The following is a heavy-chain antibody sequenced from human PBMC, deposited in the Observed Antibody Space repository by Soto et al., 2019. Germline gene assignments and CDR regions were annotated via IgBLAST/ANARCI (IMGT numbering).Heavy chain of an antibody. CDR2: ISGSGGST. CDR3: AKDFSGTPRGGVYYFDY. Sequence: LRLSCAASGFTFSSYAMSWVRQAPGKGLEWVSAISGSGGSTYYADSVKGRFTISRDNSKDTLYLQMNSLRAEDTAVYYCAKDFSGTPRGGVYYFDYWGQGTLVTVSS. V-gene: IGHV3-23*01. CDR1: GFTFSSYA. D-gene: IGHD2-8*02. J-gene: IGHJ4*02.